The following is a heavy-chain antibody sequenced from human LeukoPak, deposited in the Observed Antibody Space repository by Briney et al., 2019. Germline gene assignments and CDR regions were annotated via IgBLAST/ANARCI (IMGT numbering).Heavy chain of an antibody. V-gene: IGHV4-59*08. D-gene: IGHD6-19*01. J-gene: IGHJ3*02. CDR3: ARQQWLEQDAFDI. Sequence: PSETLSLTCTVSGGSMSTYYWSWIRQPPGKGLDWIGYIYYSGSTNYNPSLKSRVTISGDTSKNQFSLNLSSVTAADTAVYYCARQQWLEQDAFDIWGQGTMVTVSS. CDR1: GGSMSTYY. CDR2: IYYSGST.